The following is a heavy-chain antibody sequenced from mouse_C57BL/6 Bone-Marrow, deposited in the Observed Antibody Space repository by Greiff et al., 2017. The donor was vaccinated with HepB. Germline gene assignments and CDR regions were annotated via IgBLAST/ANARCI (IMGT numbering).Heavy chain of an antibody. Sequence: QVQLKQSGPELVKPGASVKISCKASGYAFSSSWMNWVKQRPGKGLEWIGRIYPGDGDTNYNGKFKGKATLTADKSSSTAYMQLSSLTSEDSAVYFCARVGWLLAWFAYWGQGTLVTVSA. CDR3: ARVGWLLAWFAY. CDR1: GYAFSSSW. D-gene: IGHD2-3*01. V-gene: IGHV1-82*01. CDR2: IYPGDGDT. J-gene: IGHJ3*01.